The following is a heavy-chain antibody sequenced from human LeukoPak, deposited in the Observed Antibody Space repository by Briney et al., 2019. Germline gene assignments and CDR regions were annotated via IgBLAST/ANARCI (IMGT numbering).Heavy chain of an antibody. CDR2: TIPIFGTA. V-gene: IGHV1-69*01. CDR1: GGTFSSYA. J-gene: IGHJ6*03. Sequence: SVKVSCKASGGTFSSYAISWVRQAPGQGLEWMGGTIPIFGTANYAQKFQGRVTITADESTSAAYMELSSLRSEDTAVYYCARSLGYCSSTSCYYYMDVWGKGTTVTVSS. D-gene: IGHD2-2*01. CDR3: ARSLGYCSSTSCYYYMDV.